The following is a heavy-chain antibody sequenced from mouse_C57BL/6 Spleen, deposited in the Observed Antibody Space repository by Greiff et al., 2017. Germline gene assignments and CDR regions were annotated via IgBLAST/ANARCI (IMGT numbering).Heavy chain of an antibody. CDR1: GYTFTGYW. J-gene: IGHJ1*03. CDR2: ILPGSGST. CDR3: AKGPPLDRNDPGRWYFDV. Sequence: QVQLQQSGAELMKPGASVKLSCKATGYTFTGYWIEWVKQRPGHGLEWIGEILPGSGSTNYNEKFKGKATFTADTSSNTAYMQLSSLTTEDSAIYYCAKGPPLDRNDPGRWYFDVWGTGTTVTVSS. D-gene: IGHD2-14*01. V-gene: IGHV1-9*01.